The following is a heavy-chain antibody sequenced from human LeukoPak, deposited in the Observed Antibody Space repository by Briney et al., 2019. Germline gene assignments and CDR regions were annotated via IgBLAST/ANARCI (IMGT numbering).Heavy chain of an antibody. J-gene: IGHJ6*03. CDR1: GGSFSGYY. CDR2: IYYSGST. Sequence: SETLSLTCAVYGGSFSGYYWSWIRQPPGKGLEWIGYIYYSGSTNYNPSLKSRVTISVDTSKNQFSLKLSSVTAADTAVYYCARRGGIAAAGNKYYYYYYMDVWGKGTTVTVSS. V-gene: IGHV4-59*01. CDR3: ARRGGIAAAGNKYYYYYYMDV. D-gene: IGHD6-13*01.